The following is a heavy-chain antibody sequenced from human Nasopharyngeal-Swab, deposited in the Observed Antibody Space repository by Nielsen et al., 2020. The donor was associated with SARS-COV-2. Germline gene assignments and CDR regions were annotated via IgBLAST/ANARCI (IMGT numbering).Heavy chain of an antibody. CDR1: EYTFTGYY. CDR2: INPNSGNT. J-gene: IGHJ5*02. V-gene: IGHV1-8*02. D-gene: IGHD3-3*01. Sequence: ASVKVSCKASEYTFTGYYMHWVRQAPGQGLEWMGWINPNSGNTGYAQKFQGRVTMTRNTSISTAYMELSSLRSEDTAVYYCARGYRSSGGGYYDFWSGYYRSNWFDPWGQGTLVTVSS. CDR3: ARGYRSSGGGYYDFWSGYYRSNWFDP.